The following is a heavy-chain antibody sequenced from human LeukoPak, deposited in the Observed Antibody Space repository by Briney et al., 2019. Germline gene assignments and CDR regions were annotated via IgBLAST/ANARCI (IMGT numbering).Heavy chain of an antibody. Sequence: GGSLRLSCAASGFTFSDYNMNWVRQSPEKGLEWVSSITSGTTYIYYADSVKGRFTISRDNAKNSLYLQMNSLRAEDTAVYYCARDPYGSGNLDYWGQGTLVTVSS. D-gene: IGHD3-10*01. J-gene: IGHJ4*02. V-gene: IGHV3-21*01. CDR3: ARDPYGSGNLDY. CDR2: ITSGTTYI. CDR1: GFTFSDYN.